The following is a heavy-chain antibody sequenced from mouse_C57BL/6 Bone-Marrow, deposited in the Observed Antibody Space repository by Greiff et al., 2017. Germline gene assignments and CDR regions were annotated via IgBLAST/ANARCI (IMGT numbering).Heavy chain of an antibody. CDR2: ISNGGGST. D-gene: IGHD2-3*01. Sequence: EVQRVESGGGLVQPGGSLKLSCAASGFTFSDYYMYWVRQTPEKRLEWVAYISNGGGSTYYPDTVKGRFTISRDNAKNTLYLQMSRLKSEDTAMYYCARHDGYYCYARDYWGQGTSVTVSS. V-gene: IGHV5-12*01. CDR3: ARHDGYYCYARDY. J-gene: IGHJ4*01. CDR1: GFTFSDYY.